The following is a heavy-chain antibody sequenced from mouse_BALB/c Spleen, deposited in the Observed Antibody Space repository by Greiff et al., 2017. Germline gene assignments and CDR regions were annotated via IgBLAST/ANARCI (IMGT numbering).Heavy chain of an antibody. CDR3: ARVDDPFYAMDY. D-gene: IGHD2-3*01. CDR2: ISRGSSTI. Sequence: EVQLVESGGGLVQPGGSRKLSCAASGFTFSSFGMHWVRQAPEKGLEWVAYISRGSSTIYYADSVKGRFTISRDNTRNILYLQMSSLRSEDTAMYYCARVDDPFYAMDYWGQGTSVTVSS. J-gene: IGHJ4*01. V-gene: IGHV5-17*02. CDR1: GFTFSSFG.